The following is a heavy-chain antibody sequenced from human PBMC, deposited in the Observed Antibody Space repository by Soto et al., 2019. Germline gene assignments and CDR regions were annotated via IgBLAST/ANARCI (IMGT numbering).Heavy chain of an antibody. CDR3: ATRAYYYDSSGYSQYYFDY. CDR2: IYPGDSDT. CDR1: GYSFTSYW. D-gene: IGHD3-22*01. J-gene: IGHJ4*02. V-gene: IGHV5-51*01. Sequence: GESLKISCKGPGYSFTSYWIGWVRQMPGKGLEWMGIIYPGDSDTRYSPSFQGQVTISADKSISTAYLQWSSLKASDTAMYYCATRAYYYDSSGYSQYYFDYWGQGTLVTVS.